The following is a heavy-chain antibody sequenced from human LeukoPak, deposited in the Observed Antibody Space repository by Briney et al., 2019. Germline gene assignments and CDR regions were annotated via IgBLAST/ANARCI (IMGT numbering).Heavy chain of an antibody. J-gene: IGHJ4*02. CDR3: ARVRAVAGSYFFDY. CDR1: GYTFTGYY. Sequence: AASVKVSCKASGYTFTGYYLHWVRQAPGQGLEWMGCIDPYSGDTNSAQKFQGRVTMTRDTSISTAYMDVSGLRSDDTAVYYCARVRAVAGSYFFDYWGQGTLVTVSS. V-gene: IGHV1-2*02. D-gene: IGHD6-19*01. CDR2: IDPYSGDT.